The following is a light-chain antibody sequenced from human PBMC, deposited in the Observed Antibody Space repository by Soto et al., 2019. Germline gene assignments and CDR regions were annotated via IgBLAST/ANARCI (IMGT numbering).Light chain of an antibody. CDR2: WTS. CDR3: QQYYRTPWT. J-gene: IGKJ1*01. Sequence: DIVMTQSPDSLAVSLGERDTINCKSSQNILHTSNAKNYLAWYQQKPGQPPKVLIYWTSTRYSGVPDRFSGSGSGTDFTLTISNLQAEDVAVYYCQQYYRTPWTFGQGTKVEIK. CDR1: QNILHTSNAKNY. V-gene: IGKV4-1*01.